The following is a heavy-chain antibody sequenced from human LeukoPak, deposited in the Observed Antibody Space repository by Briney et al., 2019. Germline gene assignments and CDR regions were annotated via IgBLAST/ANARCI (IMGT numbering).Heavy chain of an antibody. V-gene: IGHV1-46*01. CDR2: INPSGGST. Sequence: GASVKVSCKASGYTFTSYYMHWVRQAPGQGLEWMGIINPSGGSTSYAQKFQGRVTMTRDTSISTAYMELSRLRSDDTAVYYCARDPPTNIVVVPAASGWFDPWGQGTLVTVSS. D-gene: IGHD2-2*01. CDR3: ARDPPTNIVVVPAASGWFDP. CDR1: GYTFTSYY. J-gene: IGHJ5*02.